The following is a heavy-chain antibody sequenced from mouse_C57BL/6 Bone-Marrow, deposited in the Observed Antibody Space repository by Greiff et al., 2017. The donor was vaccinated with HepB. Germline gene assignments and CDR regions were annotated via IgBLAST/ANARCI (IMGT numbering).Heavy chain of an antibody. D-gene: IGHD4-1*01. CDR1: GYTFTDHT. J-gene: IGHJ1*03. Sequence: VQLQQSDAELVKPGASVKISCKVSGYTFTDHTIHWMKQRPEQGLEWIGYIYPRDGSTKYNEKFKGKATLTADKSSSPAYMPLNSLTSEDSAVYFCARRRNWDVWYFDVWGTGTTVTVSS. V-gene: IGHV1-78*01. CDR2: IYPRDGST. CDR3: ARRRNWDVWYFDV.